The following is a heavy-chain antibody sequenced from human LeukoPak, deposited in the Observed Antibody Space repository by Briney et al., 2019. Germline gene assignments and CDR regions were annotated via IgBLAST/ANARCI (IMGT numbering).Heavy chain of an antibody. CDR3: ARHRSRPQIGYYYYGMDV. J-gene: IGHJ6*02. D-gene: IGHD2-15*01. CDR2: IYPGDSDT. Sequence: GESLKISCKGSGYSFTSYWIGWVRQMPGKGLEWMGIIYPGDSDTRYSPSFQGQVTISADKSISTAYPQWSSLKASDTAMYYCARHRSRPQIGYYYYGMDVWGQGTTVTVSS. CDR1: GYSFTSYW. V-gene: IGHV5-51*01.